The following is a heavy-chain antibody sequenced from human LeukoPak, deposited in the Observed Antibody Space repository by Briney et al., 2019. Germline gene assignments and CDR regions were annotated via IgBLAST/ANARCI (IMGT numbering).Heavy chain of an antibody. V-gene: IGHV3-21*01. CDR2: ISSSSSYI. CDR3: ARYPYYYDSSGPQPHGGY. D-gene: IGHD3-22*01. J-gene: IGHJ4*02. CDR1: GFTFNNYS. Sequence: GGSLRLSCAASGFTFNNYSMHWVRQAPGKGLEWVSSISSSSSYIYYADSVKGRFTISRDNAKNSLYLQMNSLRAEDTAVYYWARYPYYYDSSGPQPHGGYWGQGTLVTVSS.